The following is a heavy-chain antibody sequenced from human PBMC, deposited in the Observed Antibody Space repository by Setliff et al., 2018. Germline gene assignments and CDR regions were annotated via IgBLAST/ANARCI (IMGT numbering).Heavy chain of an antibody. V-gene: IGHV1-69*13. CDR1: GGTFTTYA. Sequence: SVKVSCKASGGTFTTYAINWVRQAPGQGLGWMGGIIPMFGTTNYARKFQGRVTITADESTITAYMELSSLRSEDTAVYYCARVRDCSGGICHRGFHHYMDVWGKGTTVTVSS. J-gene: IGHJ6*03. CDR3: ARVRDCSGGICHRGFHHYMDV. D-gene: IGHD2-15*01. CDR2: IIPMFGTT.